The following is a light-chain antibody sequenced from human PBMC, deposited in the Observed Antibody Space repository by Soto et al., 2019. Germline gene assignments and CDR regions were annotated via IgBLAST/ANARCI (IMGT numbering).Light chain of an antibody. CDR3: QQYGSSPPYT. V-gene: IGKV3-20*01. CDR1: QSISSTF. J-gene: IGKJ2*01. CDR2: GAS. Sequence: EIVLTQSPGTLSLSPGERATLSCRASQSISSTFLAWYQHKPGQAPRVLIYGASRRATGIPDRFSGSGSGTDFTLTISRLEPEDFALYYCQQYGSSPPYTFGQGTKLEIK.